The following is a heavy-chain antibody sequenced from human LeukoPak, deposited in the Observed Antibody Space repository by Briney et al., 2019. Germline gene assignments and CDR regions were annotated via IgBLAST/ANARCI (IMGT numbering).Heavy chain of an antibody. CDR2: ISGSGGST. CDR1: GFTFSSYV. V-gene: IGHV3-23*01. Sequence: GGSLRLSCAASGFTFSSYVVSWVRQAPGKGLEWVSAISGSGGSTYYADSVKGRFTISRDNSKNTLYLQMNSLRAEDTAVYYCAKDSYSYCYYYFDYWGQGTLVTVSS. D-gene: IGHD5-18*01. CDR3: AKDSYSYCYYYFDY. J-gene: IGHJ4*02.